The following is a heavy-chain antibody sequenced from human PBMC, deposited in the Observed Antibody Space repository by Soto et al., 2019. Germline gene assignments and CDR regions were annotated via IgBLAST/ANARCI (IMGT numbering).Heavy chain of an antibody. D-gene: IGHD3-3*01. V-gene: IGHV4-39*01. J-gene: IGHJ4*02. CDR3: ARRILKYYDFWSGSAVPNSIWYDY. CDR2: IYYSGST. CDR1: GGSISSSSYY. Sequence: QLQLQESGPGLVKPSETLSLTCTVSGGSISSSSYYWGWIRQPPGKGLEWIGSIYYSGSTYYNPSLKSRVTISVDTSKNQFSLKLSSVTAADTAVYYCARRILKYYDFWSGSAVPNSIWYDYWGQGTLVTVSS.